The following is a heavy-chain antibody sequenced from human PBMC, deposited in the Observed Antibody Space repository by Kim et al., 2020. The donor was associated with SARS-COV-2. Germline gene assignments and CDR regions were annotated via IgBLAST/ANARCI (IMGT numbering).Heavy chain of an antibody. CDR1: GFTFSSYA. CDR2: ISGSGGST. Sequence: GGSLRLSCAASGFTFSSYAMSWVRQAPGKGLEWVSAISGSGGSTYYADSVKGRFTISRDNSKNTLYLQMNSLRAEDTAVYYCAKDRYSSSWYSSYNWFDPWGQGTLVTVSS. CDR3: AKDRYSSSWYSSYNWFDP. J-gene: IGHJ5*02. D-gene: IGHD6-13*01. V-gene: IGHV3-23*01.